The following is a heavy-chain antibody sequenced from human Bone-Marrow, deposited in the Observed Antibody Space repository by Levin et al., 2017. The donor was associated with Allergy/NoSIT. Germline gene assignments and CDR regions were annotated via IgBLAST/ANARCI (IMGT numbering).Heavy chain of an antibody. Sequence: ESGPTLVKPTQTLTLTCSFSGFSLSTSGVGITWIRQSPGKALEWLALLYWDDAERYSPSLESRLSIAKDTSQKQVVLTMTNMDPADTATYYCARRTWQYYGRSGYPIFDVWGQGILVTVSS. CDR1: GFSLSTSGVG. V-gene: IGHV2-5*02. D-gene: IGHD3-22*01. CDR3: ARRTWQYYGRSGYPIFDV. J-gene: IGHJ5*02. CDR2: LYWDDAE.